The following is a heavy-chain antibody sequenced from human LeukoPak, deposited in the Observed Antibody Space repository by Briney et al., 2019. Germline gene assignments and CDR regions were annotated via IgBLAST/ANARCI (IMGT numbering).Heavy chain of an antibody. CDR1: GYTFTGYY. D-gene: IGHD1-26*01. CDR2: INPNSGVT. J-gene: IGHJ4*02. V-gene: IGHV1-2*02. CDR3: AREGPRAGSYYFDY. Sequence: ASVKVSCKASGYTFTGYYMHWVRQAPGQGLEWMGWINPNSGVTNYVQKFQGRVTMTRDTSISTAYMELTRLRSDDTAVYYCAREGPRAGSYYFDYWGQGTLVTVSS.